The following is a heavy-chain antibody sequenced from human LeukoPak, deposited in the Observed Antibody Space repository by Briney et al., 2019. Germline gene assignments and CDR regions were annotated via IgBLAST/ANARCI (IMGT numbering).Heavy chain of an antibody. D-gene: IGHD3-10*01. CDR1: GFTVSSNY. Sequence: GGSLRLSCAASGFTVSSNYMSWVRQAPGKGLEWVSVIYSGGSTYYADSVKGRFTISRDNSKNTLYLQMNSLRAEDTAVYYCARAEEYYYGSGIHDYWGQGTLVTVSS. CDR2: IYSGGST. V-gene: IGHV3-53*01. J-gene: IGHJ4*02. CDR3: ARAEEYYYGSGIHDY.